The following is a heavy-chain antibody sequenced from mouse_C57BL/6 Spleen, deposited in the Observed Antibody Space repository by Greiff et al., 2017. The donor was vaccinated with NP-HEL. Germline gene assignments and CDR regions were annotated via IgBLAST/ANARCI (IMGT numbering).Heavy chain of an antibody. CDR2: ISSGGDYI. J-gene: IGHJ4*01. Sequence: EVHLVESGEGLVKPGGSLKLSCAASGFTFSSYAMSWVRQTPEKRLEWVAYISSGGDYIYYADTVKGRFTISRDNARNTLYLQMSSLKSEDTAMKYCRREGSLYDYAMDYWGQGTSVTVSS. CDR3: RREGSLYDYAMDY. D-gene: IGHD1-1*01. V-gene: IGHV5-9-1*02. CDR1: GFTFSSYA.